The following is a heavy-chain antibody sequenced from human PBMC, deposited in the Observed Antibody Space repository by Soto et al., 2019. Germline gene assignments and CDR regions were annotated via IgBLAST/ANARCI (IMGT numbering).Heavy chain of an antibody. CDR1: GFTFSNAW. D-gene: IGHD6-13*01. CDR2: IKSKTDGGTT. V-gene: IGHV3-15*07. Sequence: EVQLVESGGGLVKPGGSLRLSCAASGFTFSNAWMNWVRQAPGKGLEWVGRIKSKTDGGTTDYAAPVKGRFTISRAKSKNTRKLQMNSRKPDACAVYYCTADLGLWRQQLVLFGYSYGMYVWGQGTTVTVCS. CDR3: TADLGLWRQQLVLFGYSYGMYV. J-gene: IGHJ6*02.